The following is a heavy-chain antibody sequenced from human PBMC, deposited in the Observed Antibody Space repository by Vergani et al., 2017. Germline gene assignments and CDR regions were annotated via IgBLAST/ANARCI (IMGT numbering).Heavy chain of an antibody. D-gene: IGHD4-17*01. CDR1: GGSFSGYY. CDR2: INHSGST. V-gene: IGHV4-34*01. J-gene: IGHJ6*02. CDR3: ERRLPVTTDDYYYGMDV. Sequence: QVQLQESGPGLVKPSETLSLTCAVYGGSFSGYYWSWIRQPPGKGLEWIGEINHSGSTNYNPSLKSRVTISVDTAKNQFSLKLSSVAAADTAVYYCERRLPVTTDDYYYGMDVWGQGTTVTVSS.